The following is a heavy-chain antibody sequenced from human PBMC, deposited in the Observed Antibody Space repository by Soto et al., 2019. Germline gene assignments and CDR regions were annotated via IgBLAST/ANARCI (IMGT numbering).Heavy chain of an antibody. CDR1: GGTFSSYT. D-gene: IGHD4-17*01. V-gene: IGHV1-69*08. J-gene: IGHJ1*01. CDR3: ARDGGVWASTVTTANCCQH. Sequence: QVQLVQSGAEVKKPGSSVKVSCKASGGTFSSYTISWVRQAPGQGLEWMGRIIPILGIANYAQKFQGRVTVTADKPPSTAYMEVSSLRSEDTAVYYCARDGGVWASTVTTANCCQHWGQGTLVTVSS. CDR2: IIPILGIA.